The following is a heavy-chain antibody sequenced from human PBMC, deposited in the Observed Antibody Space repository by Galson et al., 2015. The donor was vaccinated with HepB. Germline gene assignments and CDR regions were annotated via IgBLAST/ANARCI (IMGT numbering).Heavy chain of an antibody. D-gene: IGHD1-7*01. CDR3: AKGDCNYCYYYYMDV. V-gene: IGHV3-23*01. Sequence: SLRLSCAASGFTFSSYAMSWVRQAPGKGLEWVSAISGSGGSTYYADSVKGRFTISRDNSKNTLYLQMNSLRAEDTAVYYCAKGDCNYCYYYYMDVWGKGTTVTVSS. CDR2: ISGSGGST. J-gene: IGHJ6*03. CDR1: GFTFSSYA.